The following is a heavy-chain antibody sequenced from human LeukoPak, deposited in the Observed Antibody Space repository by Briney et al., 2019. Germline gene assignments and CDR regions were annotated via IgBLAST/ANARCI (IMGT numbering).Heavy chain of an antibody. CDR2: IDPRGSDI. V-gene: IGHV3-11*01. CDR1: GFTSSDHY. CDR3: AKEIFSGLLYIDY. Sequence: GGSLRLSCAASGFTSSDHYMTWIRQAPGEGLEWVSYIDPRGSDIYYADSVKGRFTISRDNAKNSLYLQMNSLRAEETAVYYCAKEIFSGLLYIDYWGQGTLVTVSS. D-gene: IGHD5-12*01. J-gene: IGHJ4*02.